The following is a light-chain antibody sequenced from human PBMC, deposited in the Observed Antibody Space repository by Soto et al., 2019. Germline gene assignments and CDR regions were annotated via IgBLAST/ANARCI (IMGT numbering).Light chain of an antibody. CDR2: GAS. CDR1: QSVRNRY. J-gene: IGKJ1*01. V-gene: IGKV3-20*01. CDR3: QQYGGSPRT. Sequence: ELVLPQSPGTLSLSPGASATLSCRDSQSVRNRYLAWYQQKPGQAPRLLIYGASSRATGIPDRFSGSGSGTDFTLTISRLEPEEFAVYYCQQYGGSPRTVGQGTKVAI.